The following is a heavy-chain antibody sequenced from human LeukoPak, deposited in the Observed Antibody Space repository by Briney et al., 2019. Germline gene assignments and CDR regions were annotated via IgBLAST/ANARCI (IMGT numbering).Heavy chain of an antibody. V-gene: IGHV3-23*01. CDR1: GFTSSSYA. Sequence: GGSLRLSCAASGFTSSSYALNWVRQAPGKGLEWVAAVSGSGDRMYHADSVKGRFTISRDNSKNTIYLQMNSLRAEDTALYYCAKAAAAPGFDFWGQGTLVTVSS. CDR3: AKAAAAPGFDF. D-gene: IGHD6-13*01. CDR2: VSGSGDRM. J-gene: IGHJ4*02.